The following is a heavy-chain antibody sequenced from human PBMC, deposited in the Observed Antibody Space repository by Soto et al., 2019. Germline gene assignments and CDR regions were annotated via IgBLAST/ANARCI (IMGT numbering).Heavy chain of an antibody. CDR1: GFTFSAYA. Sequence: GSLRLSCAASGFTFSAYAMCWVRQAPGKGLVWVSRINSDGSGTIYADSVKGRFTVSRDNAKNTLYLQMNSLRGEDTAVYYCARDRMRGSNWFDPWGQGTQVTVSS. CDR3: ARDRMRGSNWFDP. D-gene: IGHD2-8*01. J-gene: IGHJ5*02. CDR2: INSDGSGT. V-gene: IGHV3-74*01.